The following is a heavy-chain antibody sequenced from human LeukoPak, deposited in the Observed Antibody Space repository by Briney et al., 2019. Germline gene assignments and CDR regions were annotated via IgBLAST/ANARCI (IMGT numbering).Heavy chain of an antibody. D-gene: IGHD2-21*02. CDR1: GFTFSSYS. Sequence: SGGFLRLSCAASGFTFSSYSMNWVRQAPGKGLEWVSSISSSSSYIYYADSVKGRFTISRDNAKNSLYLQMNSLRAEDTAVYYCARAVVGSCGGDCYGLYFDYWGQGALVTVSS. CDR2: ISSSSSYI. CDR3: ARAVVGSCGGDCYGLYFDY. V-gene: IGHV3-21*01. J-gene: IGHJ4*02.